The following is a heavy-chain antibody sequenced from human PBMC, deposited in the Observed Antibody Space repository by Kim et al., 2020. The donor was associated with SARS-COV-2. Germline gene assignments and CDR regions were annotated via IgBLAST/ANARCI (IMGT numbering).Heavy chain of an antibody. CDR3: AKGRGGAYDY. V-gene: IGHV6-1*01. J-gene: IGHJ4*02. CDR2: K. Sequence: KESAVSVKRRMTINPDTTKNQFSQQLNSVTPEDTAMYYCAKGRGGAYDYWGQGTLVTVSS. D-gene: IGHD1-26*01.